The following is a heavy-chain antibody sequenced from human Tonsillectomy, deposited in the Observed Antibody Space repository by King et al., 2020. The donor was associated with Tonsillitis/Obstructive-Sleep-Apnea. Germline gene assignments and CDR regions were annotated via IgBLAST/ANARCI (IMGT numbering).Heavy chain of an antibody. V-gene: IGHV3-72*01. CDR1: GFTFSDHY. CDR2: TRNKANSYTT. J-gene: IGHJ4*02. Sequence: VQLVESGGGLVQPGGSLRLSCAASGFTFSDHYMDWVRQAPGKGLEWVGLTRNKANSYTTEYAASVKGRFTISRDDSKNSLYLQMNSLKSEDTAVYYCARVRCSGSYSDLDHWGQGTLVTVSS. CDR3: ARVRCSGSYSDLDH. D-gene: IGHD2-15*01.